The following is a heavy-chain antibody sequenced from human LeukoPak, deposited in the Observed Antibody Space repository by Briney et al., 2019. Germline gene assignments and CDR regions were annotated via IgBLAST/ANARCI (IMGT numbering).Heavy chain of an antibody. CDR1: GFTVGSNY. CDR2: IYRGGST. CDR3: ARLSANSSAYFFDY. Sequence: GGSLRLSCAASGFTVGSNYMSWVRQAPGQGLEWVSIIYRGGSTNYADSVKGRFTISRDTSKNTLYLQMNSLRAEDTAVYYCARLSANSSAYFFDYWGQGTPVTVSS. J-gene: IGHJ4*02. V-gene: IGHV3-66*04. D-gene: IGHD3-22*01.